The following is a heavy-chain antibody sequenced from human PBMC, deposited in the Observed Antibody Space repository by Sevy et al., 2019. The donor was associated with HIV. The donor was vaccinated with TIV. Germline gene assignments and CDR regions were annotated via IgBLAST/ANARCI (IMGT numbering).Heavy chain of an antibody. V-gene: IGHV3-23*01. CDR3: ARPSARIAAAASAFYDN. CDR1: GYSFSSYA. J-gene: IGHJ4*02. CDR2: INGRGGST. D-gene: IGHD6-13*01. Sequence: GGSLRLSCVVSGYSFSSYAISWVRQAPGKGLEWVSTINGRGGSTYYADSVKGRFTISRANPKNTFFLQMINLRVDDTAIYYCARPSARIAAAASAFYDNWGQGTLVTVSS.